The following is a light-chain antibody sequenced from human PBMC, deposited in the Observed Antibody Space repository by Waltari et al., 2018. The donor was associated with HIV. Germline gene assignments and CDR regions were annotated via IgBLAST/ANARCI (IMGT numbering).Light chain of an antibody. CDR2: SNK. V-gene: IGLV1-44*01. J-gene: IGLJ3*02. CDR1: RHNIGSNH. CDR3: AAWDDSLNGPV. Sequence: QSVLTKPPSASGTPGQRVTISCSGCRHNIGSNHVHWYQQPPGTAPKLLIYSNKQRPSGVPDRFSGSKSGTSASLAISGLQAADEADFYCAAWDDSLNGPVFGGGTKLTVL.